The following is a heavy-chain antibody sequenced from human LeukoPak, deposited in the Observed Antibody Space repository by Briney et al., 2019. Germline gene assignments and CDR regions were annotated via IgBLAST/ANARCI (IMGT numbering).Heavy chain of an antibody. V-gene: IGHV4-39*07. CDR2: IYYSGST. CDR3: AREGKWELQNWFDP. D-gene: IGHD1-26*01. CDR1: GGSISSSSYY. Sequence: SETLSLTCTVSGGSISSSSYYWGWIRQPPGKGLEWIGSIYYSGSTYYNPSLKSRVTISVDTSKNQFSLKLSSVTAADTAVYYCAREGKWELQNWFDPWGQGTLVTVSS. J-gene: IGHJ5*02.